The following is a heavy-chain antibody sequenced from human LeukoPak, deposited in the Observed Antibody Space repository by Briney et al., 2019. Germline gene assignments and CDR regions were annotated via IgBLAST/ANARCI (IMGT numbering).Heavy chain of an antibody. CDR1: GFTFSSYA. CDR3: ARDGGYDFWSGYYQDY. J-gene: IGHJ4*02. V-gene: IGHV3-23*01. Sequence: GGSLRLSCAASGFTFSSYAMSWVRQAPGKGLEWVSAISGSGGSTYYADSVKGRFTISRDNSKNTLYLQMNSLRAEDTAVYYCARDGGYDFWSGYYQDYWGQGTLVTVSS. CDR2: ISGSGGST. D-gene: IGHD3-3*01.